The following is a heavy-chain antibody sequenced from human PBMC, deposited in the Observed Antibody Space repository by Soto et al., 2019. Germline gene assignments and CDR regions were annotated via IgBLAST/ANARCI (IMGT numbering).Heavy chain of an antibody. CDR1: GFTFRSCA. J-gene: IGHJ4*02. Sequence: EVQLLESGGGLIQPGGSLRLSCAASGFTFRSCAMSWVRQAPGKGLEWVAAVTGGGTSTFYADSVRGRFTISRDNSKNTLYLQMTSLRAEDTAVYHCAKDQSEVYSSAFKAPLEDWGQGTLVTVSS. CDR3: AKDQSEVYSSAFKAPLED. V-gene: IGHV3-23*01. CDR2: VTGGGTST. D-gene: IGHD3-22*01.